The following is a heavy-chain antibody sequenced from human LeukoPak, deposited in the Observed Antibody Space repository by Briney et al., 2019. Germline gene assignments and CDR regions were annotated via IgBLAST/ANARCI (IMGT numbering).Heavy chain of an antibody. V-gene: IGHV4-39*07. CDR2: IYYSGST. CDR1: GGSISSSSYY. CDR3: AREDLSGSHVAHFAYY. Sequence: SETLSLTCTVSGGSISSSSYYWGWIRQPPGKGLEWIGSIYYSGSTYYNPSLKSRVTISVDTSKNQFSLKLSSVTAADTAVYYCAREDLSGSHVAHFAYYWGQGTLVTVSS. D-gene: IGHD1-26*01. J-gene: IGHJ4*02.